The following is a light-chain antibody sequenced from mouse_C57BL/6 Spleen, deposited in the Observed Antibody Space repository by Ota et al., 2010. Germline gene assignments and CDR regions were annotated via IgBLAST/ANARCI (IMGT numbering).Light chain of an antibody. CDR3: GQSYSYPLT. Sequence: DIVMTQSPSSLTVTAGEKVTMSCKSSQSLLNSGNQKNYLTWYQQKPEQSPKLLIYGASNRYTGVPDRFTGSGSATDFTLTISSVQAEDLADYHCGQSYSYPLTFGAGTKLEL. J-gene: IGKJ5*01. CDR2: GAS. CDR1: QSLLNSGNQKNY. V-gene: IGKV8-19*01.